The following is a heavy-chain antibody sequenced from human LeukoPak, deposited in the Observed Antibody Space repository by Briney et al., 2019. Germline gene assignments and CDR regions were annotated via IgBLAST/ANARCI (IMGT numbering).Heavy chain of an antibody. D-gene: IGHD3-22*01. J-gene: IGHJ6*02. Sequence: SETLSLTCTVSGGSISSYYWSWIRQPPGKGLEWIGYIYYSGSTNYNPSLKSRVTISVDTSKNQFSLKLSFVTAADTAVYYCARRPDYYDSSGDYYYYGMDVWGQGITVTVSS. CDR2: IYYSGST. CDR3: ARRPDYYDSSGDYYYYGMDV. CDR1: GGSISSYY. V-gene: IGHV4-59*08.